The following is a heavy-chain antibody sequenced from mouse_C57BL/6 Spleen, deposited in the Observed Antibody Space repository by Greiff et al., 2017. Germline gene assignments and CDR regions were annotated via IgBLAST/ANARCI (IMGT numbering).Heavy chain of an antibody. V-gene: IGHV1-69*01. CDR3: ARYGGAMDY. CDR2: IDPSDSYT. J-gene: IGHJ4*01. D-gene: IGHD1-1*01. CDR1: GYTFTSYW. Sequence: QVQLQQSGAELVMPGASVKLSCKASGYTFTSYWMHWVKQRPGQGLEWIGEIDPSDSYTNYNQKFKGKSTFTVDKSSSTAYMQLSSLTSEDSAVYYCARYGGAMDYWGQGTSVTVSS.